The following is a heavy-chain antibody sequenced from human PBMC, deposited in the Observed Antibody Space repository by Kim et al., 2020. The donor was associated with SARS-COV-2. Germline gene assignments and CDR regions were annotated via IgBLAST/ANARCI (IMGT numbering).Heavy chain of an antibody. J-gene: IGHJ6*02. D-gene: IGHD6-6*01. CDR1: GFTFSSYG. CDR2: ISYDGSNK. CDR3: AKDSRGQLSLFYYYYGMDV. V-gene: IGHV3-30*18. Sequence: GGSLRLSCAASGFTFSSYGMHWVRQAPGKGLEWVAVISYDGSNKYYADSVKGRFTISRDNSKNTLYLQMNSLRAEDTAVYYCAKDSRGQLSLFYYYYGMDVWGQGTTVTVSS.